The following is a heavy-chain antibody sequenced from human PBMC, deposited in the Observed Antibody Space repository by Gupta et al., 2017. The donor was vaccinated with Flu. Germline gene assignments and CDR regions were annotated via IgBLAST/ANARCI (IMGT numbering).Heavy chain of an antibody. CDR1: GFTFSIYG. V-gene: IGHV3-33*08. J-gene: IGHJ4*02. Sequence: QVQLVESGGAVVQPGRSLSPLCAASGFTFSIYGMHWVRQAPVKGLDWVAVIWYDGSNKYYADAVKGRFTISIDNSKNTLYLQMNSLRAEDTAVYYCARETDYWGQGTLVTVSS. CDR3: ARETDY. CDR2: IWYDGSNK.